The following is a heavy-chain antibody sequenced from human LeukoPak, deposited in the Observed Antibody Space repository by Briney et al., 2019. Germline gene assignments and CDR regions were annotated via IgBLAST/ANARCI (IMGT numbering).Heavy chain of an antibody. CDR2: IRSSSNTI. Sequence: GGSLRLSCAASGFTFSTYGMNWVRQAPGKGLECLSYIRSSSNTISYADSVKGRITISRDNAKNSLYLQMNSLRAEDTAVYFCARAGLGYSYGTGYYYYMDVWGKGTTVTVSS. V-gene: IGHV3-48*04. J-gene: IGHJ6*03. CDR1: GFTFSTYG. CDR3: ARAGLGYSYGTGYYYYMDV. D-gene: IGHD5-18*01.